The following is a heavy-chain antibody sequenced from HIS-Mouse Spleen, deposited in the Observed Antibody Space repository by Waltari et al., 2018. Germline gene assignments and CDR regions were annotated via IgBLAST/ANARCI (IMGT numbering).Heavy chain of an antibody. CDR3: AREGRLGIGAFDI. J-gene: IGHJ3*02. V-gene: IGHV1-2*02. D-gene: IGHD7-27*01. CDR2: INPNSGGT. Sequence: QVQLVQAWAEVKTPGASVKVACQASGYTLTGYYMHWGRPAPGQGLEWMGWINPNSGGTNYAQKLQGRVTMTRDTSISTAYMELSRLRSDDTAVYYCAREGRLGIGAFDIWGQGTMVTVSS. CDR1: GYTLTGYY.